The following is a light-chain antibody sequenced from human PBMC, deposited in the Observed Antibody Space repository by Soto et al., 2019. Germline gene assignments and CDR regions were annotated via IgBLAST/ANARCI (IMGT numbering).Light chain of an antibody. Sequence: QSVLTQPASVSGSPGQSITISCTGTSSDVGGYDYVSWYQIHPGKAPKLMVFEVSNRPSGVSYRFSGSKSGNTASLTISGLQAEEEPDYFCSSYYLSTPYLFGTGTKVTV. CDR1: SSDVGGYDY. CDR2: EVS. V-gene: IGLV2-14*01. J-gene: IGLJ1*01. CDR3: SSYYLSTPYL.